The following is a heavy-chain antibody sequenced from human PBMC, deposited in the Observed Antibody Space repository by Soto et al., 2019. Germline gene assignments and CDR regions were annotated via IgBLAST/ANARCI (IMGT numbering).Heavy chain of an antibody. CDR3: ARALGCSSTSCYNWFDP. V-gene: IGHV4-34*01. J-gene: IGHJ5*02. CDR1: CGSFSGYY. D-gene: IGHD2-2*01. CDR2: INHSGST. Sequence: SETLSLTCAVYCGSFSGYYWGWIRQPPGKGLEWIGEINHSGSTNYNPSLKSRVTISVDTSKNQFSLKLSSVTAADTAVYYCARALGCSSTSCYNWFDPWGQGTLVTVSS.